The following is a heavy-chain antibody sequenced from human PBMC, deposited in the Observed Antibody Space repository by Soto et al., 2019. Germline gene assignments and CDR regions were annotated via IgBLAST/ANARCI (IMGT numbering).Heavy chain of an antibody. CDR2: IKPDGSEI. CDR1: GFMFSDSW. V-gene: IGHV3-7*05. Sequence: EAHLVESGGDLVQPGGSLRLSCAASGFMFSDSWMNWVRQAPGKGLEWVANIKPDGSEIAYVDSVKGRFAISRDNAKKFLYLQMNSLRVDDTAVYYCASGIDPWGQGTLVTVSS. CDR3: ASGIDP. J-gene: IGHJ5*02.